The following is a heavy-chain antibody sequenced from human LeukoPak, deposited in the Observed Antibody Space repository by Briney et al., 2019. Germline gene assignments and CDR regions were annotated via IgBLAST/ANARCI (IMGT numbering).Heavy chain of an antibody. CDR1: GGSISSGGYY. Sequence: SQTLSLTCTVSGGSISSGGYYWSWIRQPAGKGLEWIGRIYTSGSTNYNPSLKSRVTISVDTSKNQFSLKLSSVTAADTAEYYCARDRSYYDFWSGYYIDYWGQGTLVTVSS. J-gene: IGHJ4*02. V-gene: IGHV4-61*02. CDR2: IYTSGST. CDR3: ARDRSYYDFWSGYYIDY. D-gene: IGHD3-3*01.